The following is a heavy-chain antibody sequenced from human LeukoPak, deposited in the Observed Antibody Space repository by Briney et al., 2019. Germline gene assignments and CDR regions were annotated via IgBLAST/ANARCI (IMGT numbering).Heavy chain of an antibody. CDR2: ISGSGGST. D-gene: IGHD6-19*01. CDR1: GFSFSNYA. V-gene: IGHV3-23*01. Sequence: PGGSLRLSCVPSGFSFSNYAMSWVRQAPGKGLEWVSSISGSGGSTHYVDSVKGRFTISRDNSKNTLYLQMNSLRAEDTAVYYCAKRDNSGWYAIDYWGQGTLVTVSS. J-gene: IGHJ4*02. CDR3: AKRDNSGWYAIDY.